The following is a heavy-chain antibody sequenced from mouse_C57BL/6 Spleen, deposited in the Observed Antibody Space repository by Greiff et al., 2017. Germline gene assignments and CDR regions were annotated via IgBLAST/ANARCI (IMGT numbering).Heavy chain of an antibody. D-gene: IGHD2-3*01. Sequence: QVQLQQPGAELVMPGASVKLSCKASGYTFTSYWMHWVKQRPGQGLEWIGEIDPSDSYTNYNQKFKGKSTLTVDKSSSTAYMQLSSLTSEDSAVYYCARGGYYPHAMDYWGQGTSVTVSS. CDR2: IDPSDSYT. CDR1: GYTFTSYW. J-gene: IGHJ4*01. CDR3: ARGGYYPHAMDY. V-gene: IGHV1-69*01.